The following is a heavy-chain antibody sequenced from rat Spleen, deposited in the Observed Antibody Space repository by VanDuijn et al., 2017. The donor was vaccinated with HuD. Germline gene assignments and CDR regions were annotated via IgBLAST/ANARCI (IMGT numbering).Heavy chain of an antibody. CDR2: ISYDGSST. D-gene: IGHD5-1*01. CDR1: GFTFSDYN. Sequence: EVQLVESGGGLVQPGRSLKLSCAASGFTFSDYNMAWVRQAPKKGLEWVATISYDGSSTYYRDSVKGRFTISRDNAKSTLYLQMSKLGSEDTANYYCVREELGVRDWGQGVMVTVSS. V-gene: IGHV5-7*01. J-gene: IGHJ2*01. CDR3: VREELGVRD.